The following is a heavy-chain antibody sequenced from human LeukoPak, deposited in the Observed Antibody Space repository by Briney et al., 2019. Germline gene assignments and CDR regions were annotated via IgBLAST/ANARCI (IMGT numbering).Heavy chain of an antibody. CDR3: ASSRAIVVVTLPGSMDV. Sequence: ASVKVSCKASGYTFTSYGISWVRQAPGQGLEWMGGIIPIFGTANYAQKFQGRVTITTDESTRTAYMELSSLRSEDTAVYYCASSRAIVVVTLPGSMDVWGKGTTVTVSS. V-gene: IGHV1-69*05. J-gene: IGHJ6*03. CDR1: GYTFTSYG. CDR2: IIPIFGTA. D-gene: IGHD2-21*02.